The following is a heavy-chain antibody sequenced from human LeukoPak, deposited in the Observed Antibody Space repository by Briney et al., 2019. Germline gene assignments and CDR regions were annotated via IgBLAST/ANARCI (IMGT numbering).Heavy chain of an antibody. J-gene: IGHJ6*04. CDR2: ISGSGAST. V-gene: IGHV3-23*01. Sequence: PGGSLRLSCAASGFTFSSYAMSWVRQAPGKGLEWVSAISGSGASTYYADSVRGRFTISRDNSKNTLYLHMSSLRAEDTAAYYCAKECSGGSCYSARHSYYYGKDVSVTGTTVNVYS. D-gene: IGHD2-15*01. CDR3: AKECSGGSCYSARHSYYYGKDV. CDR1: GFTFSSYA.